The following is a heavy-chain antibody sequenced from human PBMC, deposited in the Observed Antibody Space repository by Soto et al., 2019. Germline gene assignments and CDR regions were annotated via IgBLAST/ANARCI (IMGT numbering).Heavy chain of an antibody. CDR1: GDSISSVDYF. D-gene: IGHD2-15*01. V-gene: IGHV4-30-4*01. Sequence: PSETLSLTCSVSGDSISSVDYFWAWIRQPPGQALEYIGYIYKSATTYYNPSFESRVAISLDTSKSQFSLNVTSVTAADTAVYFCARGRYCLTGRCFPNWFDAWGQGTLVTVSS. CDR3: ARGRYCLTGRCFPNWFDA. J-gene: IGHJ5*02. CDR2: IYKSATT.